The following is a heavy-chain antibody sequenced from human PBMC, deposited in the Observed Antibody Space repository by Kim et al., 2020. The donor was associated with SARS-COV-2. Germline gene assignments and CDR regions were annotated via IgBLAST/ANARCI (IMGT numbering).Heavy chain of an antibody. V-gene: IGHV3-48*03. Sequence: IYNDDSWRGRLPMSRDNAKNSLYLQMNSLRAEDTAVYYCARGQNYSPFDYWGQGTLVTVSS. J-gene: IGHJ4*02. D-gene: IGHD4-4*01. CDR2: I. CDR3: ARGQNYSPFDY.